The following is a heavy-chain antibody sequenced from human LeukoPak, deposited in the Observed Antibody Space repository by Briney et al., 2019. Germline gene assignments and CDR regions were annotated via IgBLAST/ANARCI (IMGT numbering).Heavy chain of an antibody. V-gene: IGHV3-7*03. J-gene: IGHJ4*02. CDR3: ARARWYSSSWYFDY. CDR2: IKQDGSEK. D-gene: IGHD6-13*01. Sequence: GGSLRLSCAASGLIFSNYWMSWVRQVPGKGLEWVANIKQDGSEKYYVDSVKGRFTISRDNAKNSLYLQMNSLRAEDTAVYYCARARWYSSSWYFDYWGQGILVTVSS. CDR1: GLIFSNYW.